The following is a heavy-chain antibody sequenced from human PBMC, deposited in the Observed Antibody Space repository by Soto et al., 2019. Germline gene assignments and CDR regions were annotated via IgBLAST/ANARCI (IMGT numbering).Heavy chain of an antibody. CDR3: ARDGSAYQPGSNWFDP. CDR2: ISAYNGNS. Sequence: QVQLVQSGGEVKKPGASVKLSCKASGYTFANYGINWVRQAPGQGLEWLGWISAYNGNSKYAQKLQNRVTMTTDTSTNTDHMELRSLRSDDTAVYYCARDGSAYQPGSNWFDPWGQGTLVTVSS. CDR1: GYTFANYG. D-gene: IGHD3-10*01. J-gene: IGHJ5*02. V-gene: IGHV1-18*01.